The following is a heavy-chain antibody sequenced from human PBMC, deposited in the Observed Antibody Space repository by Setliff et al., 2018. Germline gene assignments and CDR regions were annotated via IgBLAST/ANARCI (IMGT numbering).Heavy chain of an antibody. CDR2: IVPLYDVS. CDR3: ARDSGEVELDSTGDYSYYYMDV. V-gene: IGHV1-69*13. J-gene: IGHJ6*03. Sequence: SVKVSCKASGGTFTNHAISWARQAPGQAFEWLGGIVPLYDVSTYARKFQGRVTITADEGTSTAYMELISLTSDDTAVYYCARDSGEVELDSTGDYSYYYMDVWGKGTTVTVSS. D-gene: IGHD3-10*01. CDR1: GGTFTNHA.